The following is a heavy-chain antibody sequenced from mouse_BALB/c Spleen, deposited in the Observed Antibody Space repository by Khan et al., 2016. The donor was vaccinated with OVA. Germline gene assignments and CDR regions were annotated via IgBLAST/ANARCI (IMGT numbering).Heavy chain of an antibody. Sequence: QVQLQQSGAELARPGASVKQSCKASGYTFTDYYINWVKLRTGQGLEWIGEISPGSGDTYYKERFKGKATLTADKSSSTAYMQLSSLTSEASAVYFCARRNYFGYTFAYWSQGTLVTVSA. V-gene: IGHV1-77*01. J-gene: IGHJ3*01. CDR2: ISPGSGDT. CDR1: GYTFTDYY. D-gene: IGHD1-2*01. CDR3: ARRNYFGYTFAY.